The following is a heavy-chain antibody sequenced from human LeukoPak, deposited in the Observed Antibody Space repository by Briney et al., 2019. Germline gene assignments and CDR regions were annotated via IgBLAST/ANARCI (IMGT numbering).Heavy chain of an antibody. CDR2: ISSSSSYI. Sequence: GGSLRLSCAASGFTFSSYSMNWVRQAPGKGLEWDSSISSSSSYIYYADSVKGRFTISRDNAKNSLYLQMNSLRAEDTAVYYCARGMSGYYTNDAFDIWGQGTMVTVSS. J-gene: IGHJ3*02. CDR1: GFTFSSYS. V-gene: IGHV3-21*01. CDR3: ARGMSGYYTNDAFDI. D-gene: IGHD3-3*01.